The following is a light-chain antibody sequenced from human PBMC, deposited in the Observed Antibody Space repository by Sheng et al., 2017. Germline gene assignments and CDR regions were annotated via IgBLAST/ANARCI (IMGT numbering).Light chain of an antibody. CDR1: KSVDTD. Sequence: VLTQSPATLPFTPGERVSLSCTASKSVDTDLAWFQVKPGQAPRLLIYDVSKRAAGIPARFSGSGSGTGFTLTIRDLEPEDLALYYCESRDNWRVTFGPG. V-gene: IGKV3-11*01. CDR3: ESRDNWRVT. J-gene: IGKJ3*01. CDR2: DVS.